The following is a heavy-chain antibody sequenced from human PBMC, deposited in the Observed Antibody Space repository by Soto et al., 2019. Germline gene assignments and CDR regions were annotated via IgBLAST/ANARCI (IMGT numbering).Heavy chain of an antibody. CDR2: FNTDGTS. V-gene: IGHV4-4*07. Sequence: SETLSLTCAVSGASVSSYYWSWIRQPAGKELEWIGRFNTDGTSNYNPSLRSRVTMSVDTSKNQFSLKLTSLTAADTATYYCARERVVARGRPGTDVWGQGTRVTVSS. CDR3: ARERVVARGRPGTDV. J-gene: IGHJ6*02. D-gene: IGHD2-2*01. CDR1: GASVSSYY.